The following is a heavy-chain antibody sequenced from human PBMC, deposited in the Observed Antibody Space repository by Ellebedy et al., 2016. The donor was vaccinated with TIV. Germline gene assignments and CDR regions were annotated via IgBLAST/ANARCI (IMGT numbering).Heavy chain of an antibody. CDR2: IYYSGST. Sequence: MPSETLSLTCTVSGGSISSSSYYWGWLRQTPGKGLEWIGSIYYSGSTYYNPSLKSRVTISGDTPKNQFSLKLNSVTAADTAVYYCAIFALGDSRGKVDYWGQGTLVTVSS. V-gene: IGHV4-39*01. J-gene: IGHJ4*02. CDR3: AIFALGDSRGKVDY. D-gene: IGHD3-16*01. CDR1: GGSISSSSYY.